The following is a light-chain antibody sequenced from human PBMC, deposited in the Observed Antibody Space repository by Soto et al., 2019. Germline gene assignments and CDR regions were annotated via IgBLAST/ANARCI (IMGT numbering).Light chain of an antibody. CDR3: QHRYNWPYT. CDR1: HSVGSY. Sequence: EIVLTQSPATLSLSPGERATLSCRASHSVGSYLTWSQLKHGQAPRVLIYDASNRATGIPARFSGSGSGTDFIHIVNSLEPEDSAVYYCQHRYNWPYTFGQWTNLEIK. J-gene: IGKJ2*01. V-gene: IGKV3-11*01. CDR2: DAS.